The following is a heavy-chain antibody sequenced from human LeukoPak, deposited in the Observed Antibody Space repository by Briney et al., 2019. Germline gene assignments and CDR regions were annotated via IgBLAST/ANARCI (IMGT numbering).Heavy chain of an antibody. D-gene: IGHD3-22*01. J-gene: IGHJ5*02. CDR3: AREATVPYSSGYYFWFDP. V-gene: IGHV1-2*02. CDR2: INPNSGGT. Sequence: GASVKVSCKASGYTFTGYYMHWVRQAPGQGLEWMGWINPNSGGTNYAQKFQGRVTMTRDTSISTAYMELSRLRSDDTAVYYCAREATVPYSSGYYFWFDPWGQGTLVTVSS. CDR1: GYTFTGYY.